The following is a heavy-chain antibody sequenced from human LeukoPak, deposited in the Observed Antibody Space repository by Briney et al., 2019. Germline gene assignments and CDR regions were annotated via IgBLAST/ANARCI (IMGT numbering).Heavy chain of an antibody. J-gene: IGHJ4*02. V-gene: IGHV3-48*01. CDR2: ISHDSAII. D-gene: IGHD2-15*01. Sequence: GGSLRLSCAASGFTFSRDSRNWVRQAPGKGVEWISYISHDSAIIYYADSVRGRLTISRDNAKNSLYLQMHSLRAEDTAVYYCVRDNPRCCGVVPANIDDYWGQGTLVTVSS. CDR1: GFTFSRDS. CDR3: VRDNPRCCGVVPANIDDY.